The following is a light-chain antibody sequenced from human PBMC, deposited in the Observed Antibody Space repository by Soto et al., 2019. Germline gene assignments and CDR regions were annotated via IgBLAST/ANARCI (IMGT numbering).Light chain of an antibody. Sequence: EIVLTQSPGTLSLSPGERATLSCRASQSVANSLAWYQQKPGQAPRLLIHGASSRAPGIPDRFSGSGSGTDFPLPSSSRERKDLPVYYCHKYGTPLTLGGGTRGDIK. CDR3: HKYGTPLT. CDR2: GAS. CDR1: QSVANS. V-gene: IGKV3-20*01. J-gene: IGKJ4*01.